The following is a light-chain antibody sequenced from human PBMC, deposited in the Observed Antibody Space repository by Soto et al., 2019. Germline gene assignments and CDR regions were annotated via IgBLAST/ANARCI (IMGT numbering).Light chain of an antibody. CDR3: QQYGSSPQT. J-gene: IGKJ1*01. Sequence: EIVLTQSPGTLSLSPGERATLSCRASQSVSSNFLAWFQQKPGQAPRLLIYAASSRATGIPDRFSGSGSGTEYTLTISRLEPEDFAVYYCQQYGSSPQTFGQGTKVEIK. CDR1: QSVSSNF. CDR2: AAS. V-gene: IGKV3-20*01.